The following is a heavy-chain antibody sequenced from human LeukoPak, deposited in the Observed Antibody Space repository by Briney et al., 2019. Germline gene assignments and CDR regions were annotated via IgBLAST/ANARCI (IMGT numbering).Heavy chain of an antibody. J-gene: IGHJ5*02. Sequence: SETLSLTCAVYGGSFSGYYWSWIRQPPGKGLEWIGEINHSGSTNYNPSLKSRVTIPVDTSKNQFSLKLSSVTAADTAVYYCARGRGYDFWSGYSGHWFDPWGQGTLVTVSS. CDR2: INHSGST. D-gene: IGHD3-3*01. CDR3: ARGRGYDFWSGYSGHWFDP. CDR1: GGSFSGYY. V-gene: IGHV4-34*01.